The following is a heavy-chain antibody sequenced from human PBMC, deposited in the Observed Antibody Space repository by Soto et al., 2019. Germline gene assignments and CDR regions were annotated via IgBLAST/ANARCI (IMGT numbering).Heavy chain of an antibody. CDR3: ARVQPHIVVTFRHCDY. J-gene: IGHJ4*02. CDR1: GFTFSSYS. Sequence: PGGSLRLSCAASGFTFSSYSMNWVRQAPGKGLEWVSSISSSSSYIYYADSVKGRFTISRDNAKNSLYLQMNSLRAEDTAVYYCARVQPHIVVTFRHCDYWGQGTLVTVSS. CDR2: ISSSSSYI. D-gene: IGHD3-22*01. V-gene: IGHV3-21*01.